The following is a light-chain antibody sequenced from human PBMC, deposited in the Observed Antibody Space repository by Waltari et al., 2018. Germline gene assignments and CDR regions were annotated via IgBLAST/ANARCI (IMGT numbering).Light chain of an antibody. Sequence: DVVMTQSPLSLAVTLGQPASISCWSSQSLVQSDGNTFLNWFHQRPGQSPRRLIYKVSNREYGVPDRFSGSGSGTYVTLKISRVEAEDVGIYYCLQSSQWPYAFGQGTKLEIK. CDR1: QSLVQSDGNTF. CDR3: LQSSQWPYA. CDR2: KVS. J-gene: IGKJ2*01. V-gene: IGKV2-30*02.